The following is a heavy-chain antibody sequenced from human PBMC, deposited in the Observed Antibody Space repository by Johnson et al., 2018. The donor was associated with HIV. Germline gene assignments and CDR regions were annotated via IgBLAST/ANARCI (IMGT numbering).Heavy chain of an antibody. CDR2: INWNGGST. Sequence: VQLVESGGGVVQPGGSLRLSCAASGFTFSSYGMHWVRQAPGKGLEWVSGINWNGGSTGYADYMKGRFTISRDNAKNSLYLQMNSLRAEDTALYYCARDRQAVRGTFDIWGQGTMVTVSS. CDR3: ARDRQAVRGTFDI. CDR1: GFTFSSYG. D-gene: IGHD6-19*01. V-gene: IGHV3-20*04. J-gene: IGHJ3*02.